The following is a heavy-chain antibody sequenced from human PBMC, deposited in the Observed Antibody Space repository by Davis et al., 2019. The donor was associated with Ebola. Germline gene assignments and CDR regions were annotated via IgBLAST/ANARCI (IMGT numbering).Heavy chain of an antibody. CDR3: ARGPVTRYNWFDP. V-gene: IGHV4-59*01. Sequence: SETLSLTCAVYGGSFSGYYWSWIRQPPGKGLEWIGYIYYSGSTNYNPSLKSRVTISVDTSKNQFSLKLSSVTAADTAVYYCARGPVTRYNWFDPWGQGTLVTVSS. D-gene: IGHD4-17*01. J-gene: IGHJ5*02. CDR2: IYYSGST. CDR1: GGSFSGYY.